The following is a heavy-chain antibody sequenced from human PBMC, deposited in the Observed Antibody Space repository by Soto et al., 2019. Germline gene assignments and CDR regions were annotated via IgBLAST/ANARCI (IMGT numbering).Heavy chain of an antibody. CDR1: GYTLTSYG. CDR2: ISAYNGNT. D-gene: IGHD3-10*01. J-gene: IGHJ4*02. Sequence: GASVKVSCKASGYTLTSYGISWVRQAPGRGLEWMGWISAYNGNTNYAQKLQGRVTMTTDTSTSTAYMELRSLRSDDTAVYYCARDSGPYGSGSYSTPRFDYWGQGTLVTVSS. V-gene: IGHV1-18*04. CDR3: ARDSGPYGSGSYSTPRFDY.